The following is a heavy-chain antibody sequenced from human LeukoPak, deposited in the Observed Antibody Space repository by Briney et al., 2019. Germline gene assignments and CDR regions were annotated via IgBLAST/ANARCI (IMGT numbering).Heavy chain of an antibody. CDR2: IYYSGST. V-gene: IGHV4-39*01. CDR3: ARGYQSNWFDP. Sequence: SETLSLTCTVSGGSISSDSYYWGWIRQPPGKGLQWIGCIYYSGSTYYKPSLKSRVTISVDTSKNQFSLKLTSVTAADTAVYYCARGYQSNWFDPWGQGTLVTVSS. J-gene: IGHJ5*02. CDR1: GGSISSDSYY. D-gene: IGHD2-2*01.